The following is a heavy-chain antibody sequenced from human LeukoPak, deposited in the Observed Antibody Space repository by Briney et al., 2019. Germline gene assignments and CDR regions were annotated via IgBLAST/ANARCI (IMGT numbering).Heavy chain of an antibody. CDR1: GYTFTSYY. V-gene: IGHV1-46*01. Sequence: ASVKVSCKASGYTFTSYYMHWVRQAPGHGLEWMGIINPSGGSTSYAQKFQGRVTMTRDTSTSTVYMELSSLRSEDTAVYYCARDLFGSIAVAGNEDWFDPWGQGTLVTVSS. CDR2: INPSGGST. CDR3: ARDLFGSIAVAGNEDWFDP. J-gene: IGHJ5*02. D-gene: IGHD6-19*01.